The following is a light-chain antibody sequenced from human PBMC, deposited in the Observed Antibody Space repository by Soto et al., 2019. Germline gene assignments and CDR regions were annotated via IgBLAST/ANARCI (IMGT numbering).Light chain of an antibody. J-gene: IGKJ4*01. CDR3: QQFSSYPLT. CDR2: GAS. Sequence: EIVMTQSPVTLSVSPGERATLSCRASQSVSDNLAWYQQKPGQAPRLLIYGASTRATGIPDRFSGGGSGTDFTLTISRLEPEDFAVYYCQQFSSYPLTFGGGTKVDIK. CDR1: QSVSDN. V-gene: IGKV3D-15*01.